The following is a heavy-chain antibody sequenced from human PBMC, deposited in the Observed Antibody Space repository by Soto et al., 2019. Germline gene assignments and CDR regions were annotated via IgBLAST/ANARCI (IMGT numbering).Heavy chain of an antibody. Sequence: PGGSLRLSCAASGFTFSSDAMSWVRQAPGTGLEWVSAITGSGGSTYYADSVKGRFTISRDNSKNTLYLQMNILRAEDTAVYYCAKAMAVDYSGQGTLVTVSS. D-gene: IGHD3-10*01. CDR1: GFTFSSDA. V-gene: IGHV3-23*01. CDR3: AKAMAVDY. J-gene: IGHJ4*02. CDR2: ITGSGGST.